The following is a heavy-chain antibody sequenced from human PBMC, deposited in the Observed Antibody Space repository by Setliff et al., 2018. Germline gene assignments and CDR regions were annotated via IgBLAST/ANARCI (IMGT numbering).Heavy chain of an antibody. CDR1: GDSLSDYY. V-gene: IGHV4-34*01. CDR3: ARAGLAAAGRKGVFDH. Sequence: PSETLSLTCAVYGDSLSDYYWSWIRQAPGKGPEWIEEINHRGSTNYSPSLRSRVTMSVDTSKKQLSLKLNSLTSDDTAVYYCARAGLAAAGRKGVFDHWGQGTLVTVSS. CDR2: INHRGST. J-gene: IGHJ4*02. D-gene: IGHD6-25*01.